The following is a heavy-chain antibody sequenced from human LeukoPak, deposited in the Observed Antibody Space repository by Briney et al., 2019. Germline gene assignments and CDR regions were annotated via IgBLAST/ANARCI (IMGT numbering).Heavy chain of an antibody. D-gene: IGHD6-13*01. J-gene: IGHJ3*02. CDR2: ISYDGSNK. CDR1: GFTFSSYA. Sequence: GGSLRLSCAASGFTFSSYAMHWVRQAPGKGLEWVAVISYDGSNKYYADSVKGRFTISRDNSKNTLYLQMNSLRAEDTAVYYCAREKGYSSSWLDAFDIWGQGTMVTASS. CDR3: AREKGYSSSWLDAFDI. V-gene: IGHV3-30-3*01.